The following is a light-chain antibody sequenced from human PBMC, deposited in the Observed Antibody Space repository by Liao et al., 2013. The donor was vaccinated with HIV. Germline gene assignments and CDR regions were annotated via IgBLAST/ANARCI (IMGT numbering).Light chain of an antibody. Sequence: SYELTQPPSVSASPGQTASITCSGDKLGDKFANWYQQKPGQSPVLVIYQDSKRPSGIPERFSGSNSGNTATLTISGTQAMDEADYYCQAWDSSTGVVFGGGTKLTVL. CDR3: QAWDSSTGVV. V-gene: IGLV3-1*01. CDR1: KLGDKF. CDR2: QDS. J-gene: IGLJ2*01.